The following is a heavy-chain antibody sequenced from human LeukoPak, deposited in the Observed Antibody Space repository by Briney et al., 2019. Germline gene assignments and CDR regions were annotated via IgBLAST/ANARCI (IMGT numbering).Heavy chain of an antibody. D-gene: IGHD6-13*01. V-gene: IGHV4-31*03. J-gene: IGHJ4*02. CDR1: GGSISSGGYY. Sequence: SETLSLTCTVSGGSISSGGYYWSWIRQHPGKGLEWIGYIYYSGNTYYNPSLKSRVTISVDTSKNQFSLKLSSVTAADTAVYYCARVSTYSSSLLFDYWGQGTLVTVSS. CDR2: IYYSGNT. CDR3: ARVSTYSSSLLFDY.